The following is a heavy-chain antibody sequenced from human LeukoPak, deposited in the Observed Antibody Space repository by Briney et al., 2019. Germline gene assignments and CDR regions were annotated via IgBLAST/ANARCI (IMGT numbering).Heavy chain of an antibody. Sequence: PSETLSLTCTASGGSISSYYWSWIRQPPGKGLEWIGYIYYSGSTNYNPSLKSRVTISVDTSKNQFSLKLSSVTAADTAVYYCAVGIAAAGSLRASFDYWGQGTLVTVSS. D-gene: IGHD6-13*01. J-gene: IGHJ4*02. CDR2: IYYSGST. V-gene: IGHV4-59*01. CDR1: GGSISSYY. CDR3: AVGIAAAGSLRASFDY.